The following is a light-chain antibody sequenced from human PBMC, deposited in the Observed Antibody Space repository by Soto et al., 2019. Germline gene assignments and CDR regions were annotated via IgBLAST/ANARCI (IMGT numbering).Light chain of an antibody. CDR2: HAS. CDR3: QHYNSYPWT. Sequence: DIQMTQSPSTLSASIGDRVTITCRASQTISNWLAWYQQKPGKAPNLLIYHASNLETGVPSRFSGSAFGTEFTLTISSLQPDDFATYYCQHYNSYPWTFGRGTKV. J-gene: IGKJ1*01. V-gene: IGKV1-5*01. CDR1: QTISNW.